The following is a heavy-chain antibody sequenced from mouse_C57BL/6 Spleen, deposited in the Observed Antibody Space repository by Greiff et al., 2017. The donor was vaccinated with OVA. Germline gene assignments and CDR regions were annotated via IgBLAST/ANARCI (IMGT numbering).Heavy chain of an antibody. J-gene: IGHJ4*01. CDR1: GFTFSDYG. V-gene: IGHV5-17*01. D-gene: IGHD3-1*01. CDR3: ARSGRYYYAMDY. CDR2: ISSSSSTI. Sequence: EVMLVESGGGLVKPGGSLKLSCAASGFTFSDYGMHWVRQAPEKGLEWVAYISSSSSTIYYADTVKGRFTISRDNAKNTLFLQMTSLRTEDTAMAYCARSGRYYYAMDYWGQGTSVTVSS.